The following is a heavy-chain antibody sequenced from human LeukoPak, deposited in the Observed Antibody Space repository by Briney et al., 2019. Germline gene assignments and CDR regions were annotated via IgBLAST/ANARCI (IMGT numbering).Heavy chain of an antibody. CDR2: IIPIFGTA. Sequence: ASVKVSCKASGGTFSSYAISWVRQAPGQGLEWMGGIIPIFGTANYAQKFQGRVTITADESTSTAYMELSSLRSEDTAVYYCARATEISSAVDIWGQGTMVTVSS. CDR1: GGTFSSYA. V-gene: IGHV1-69*13. CDR3: ARATEISSAVDI. D-gene: IGHD4-17*01. J-gene: IGHJ3*02.